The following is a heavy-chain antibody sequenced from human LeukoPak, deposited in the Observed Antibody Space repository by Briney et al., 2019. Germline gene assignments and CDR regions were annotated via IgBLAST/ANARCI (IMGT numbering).Heavy chain of an antibody. Sequence: SVKVSCKASGGTFSSYAISWVRQAPGQGLEWMGGIIPIFGTANYAQKFQGRVTITADESTSTAYMELSSLRSEDTAVYYCARDRITMVRGVSLNWFDPWGQGTLVTVSS. CDR1: GGTFSSYA. J-gene: IGHJ5*02. D-gene: IGHD3-10*01. CDR3: ARDRITMVRGVSLNWFDP. V-gene: IGHV1-69*13. CDR2: IIPIFGTA.